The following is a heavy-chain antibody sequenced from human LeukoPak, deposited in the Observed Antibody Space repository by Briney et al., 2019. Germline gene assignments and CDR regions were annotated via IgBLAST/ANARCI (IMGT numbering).Heavy chain of an antibody. Sequence: ASVKVSCKASGFTFSNYNINWVRQATGQGLEWMGRMTPNSVHTDFAQKFQGRVTITRSFSKNTAYMELRSLRSDDTAVYYCARDQPIFGVAGDAFDIWGQGTMVTVSS. CDR3: ARDQPIFGVAGDAFDI. V-gene: IGHV1-8*03. J-gene: IGHJ3*02. D-gene: IGHD3-3*01. CDR2: MTPNSVHT. CDR1: GFTFSNYN.